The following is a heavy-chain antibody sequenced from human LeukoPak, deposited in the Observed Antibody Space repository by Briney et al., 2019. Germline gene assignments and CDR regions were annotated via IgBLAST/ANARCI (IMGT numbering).Heavy chain of an antibody. Sequence: PSETLSLTCTVSGGSVSATSHYWAWLRQSPGKPPEWIGSIYHTGSTFYNPSLRSRFLISVDTSKNQFSLRLTSVTADDTAIYFCAKDRLHRDYFDLWGQGTLLTVSS. CDR3: AKDRLHRDYFDL. CDR1: GGSVSATSHY. D-gene: IGHD2-15*01. V-gene: IGHV4-39*01. J-gene: IGHJ4*02. CDR2: IYHTGST.